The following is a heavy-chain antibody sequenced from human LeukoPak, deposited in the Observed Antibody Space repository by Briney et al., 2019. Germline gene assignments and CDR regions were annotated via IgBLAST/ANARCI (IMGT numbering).Heavy chain of an antibody. V-gene: IGHV3-23*01. CDR2: ISGSGGST. CDR1: GFTFSSYA. D-gene: IGHD3-10*01. J-gene: IGHJ4*02. CDR3: APALTYYGSGSPRFDY. Sequence: GGSLRLSCAASGFTFSSYAMSWVRQAPGKGLEWVSAISGSGGSTYYADSVKGRFTISRDNSKNTLYLQMNSLRSEDTAVYYCAPALTYYGSGSPRFDYWGQGTLVTVSS.